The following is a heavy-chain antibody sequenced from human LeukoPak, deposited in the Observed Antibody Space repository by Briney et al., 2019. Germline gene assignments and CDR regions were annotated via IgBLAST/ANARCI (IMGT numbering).Heavy chain of an antibody. J-gene: IGHJ3*02. V-gene: IGHV1-18*01. D-gene: IGHD1-20*01. CDR1: GYTFTSYG. CDR2: ISAYNGNT. Sequence: ASVKVSCKASGYTFTSYGISWVRQAPGQGLEWMGWISAYNGNTNYAQKLQGRVTMTTDTSTSTAYMELRSLRSDDTAVYYCARVIIGKMLDAFDIWGQGTMVTVSS. CDR3: ARVIIGKMLDAFDI.